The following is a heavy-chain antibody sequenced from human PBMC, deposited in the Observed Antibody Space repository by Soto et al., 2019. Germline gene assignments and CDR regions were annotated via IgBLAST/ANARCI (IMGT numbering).Heavy chain of an antibody. Sequence: EVQLVESGGGLVQPGGSLRLSCAASGFTFSSYSMNWVRQAPGKGLEWVSYISSSSSTIYYADSVKGRFTISRDNAKKSLYLQMNSLGDADTAVYYCAWGLSPYWGQGTLVTVSS. V-gene: IGHV3-48*02. D-gene: IGHD3-16*01. J-gene: IGHJ4*02. CDR3: AWGLSPY. CDR2: ISSSSSTI. CDR1: GFTFSSYS.